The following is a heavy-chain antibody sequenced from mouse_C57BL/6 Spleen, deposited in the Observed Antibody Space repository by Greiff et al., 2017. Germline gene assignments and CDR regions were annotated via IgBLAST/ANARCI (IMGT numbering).Heavy chain of an antibody. V-gene: IGHV1-53*01. D-gene: IGHD3-2*02. J-gene: IGHJ4*01. CDR2: INPSNGGT. Sequence: QVQLQQSGTELVKPGASVKLSCKASGYTFTSYWMHWVKQRPGQGLEWIGNINPSNGGTNYNEKFKSKATLTVDKSSSTAYMQLSSLTSEDSAVXYCARRDIRAYAMDYWGQGTSVTVSS. CDR3: ARRDIRAYAMDY. CDR1: GYTFTSYW.